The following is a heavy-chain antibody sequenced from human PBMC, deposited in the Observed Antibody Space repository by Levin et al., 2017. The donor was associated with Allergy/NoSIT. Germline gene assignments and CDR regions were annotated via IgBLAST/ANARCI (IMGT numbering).Heavy chain of an antibody. CDR3: AKARSYYYGSGSYWTGVGCMDV. J-gene: IGHJ6*02. CDR1: GFTFSSYA. D-gene: IGHD3-10*01. Sequence: LSLTCAASGFTFSSYAMSWVRQAPGKGLEWVSAISGSGGSTYYADSVKGRFTISRDNSKNTLYLQMNSLRAEDTAVYCCAKARSYYYGSGSYWTGVGCMDVWGQGTTVTVSS. V-gene: IGHV3-23*01. CDR2: ISGSGGST.